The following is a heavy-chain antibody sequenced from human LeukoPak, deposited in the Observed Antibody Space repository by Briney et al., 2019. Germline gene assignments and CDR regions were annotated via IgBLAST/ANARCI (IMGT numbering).Heavy chain of an antibody. Sequence: SETLSLTCAVYGGSFSGYYWSWIRQPPGKGLEWIGEINHSGSTNYNPPLKSRVTISVDTSKNQFSLKLSSVTAADTAVYYCARGGRYCTNGVCYGTPYYYYYGMDVWGQGTTVTVSS. V-gene: IGHV4-34*01. CDR1: GGSFSGYY. D-gene: IGHD2-8*01. CDR2: INHSGST. J-gene: IGHJ6*02. CDR3: ARGGRYCTNGVCYGTPYYYYYGMDV.